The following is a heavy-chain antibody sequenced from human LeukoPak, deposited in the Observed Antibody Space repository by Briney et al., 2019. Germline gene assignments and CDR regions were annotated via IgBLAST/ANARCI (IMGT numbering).Heavy chain of an antibody. V-gene: IGHV4-59*08. CDR1: GGSISNYY. J-gene: IGHJ3*02. Sequence: SETLSLTCTVSGGSISNYYWSWIRQPPGKGLEWIGYIYYSGSTNYNPSLKSRVTISVDTSKNQFSLKLSSVTAADTAVYYCARLVVKDAFDIWGQGTMVTVSS. CDR3: ARLVVKDAFDI. D-gene: IGHD2-15*01. CDR2: IYYSGST.